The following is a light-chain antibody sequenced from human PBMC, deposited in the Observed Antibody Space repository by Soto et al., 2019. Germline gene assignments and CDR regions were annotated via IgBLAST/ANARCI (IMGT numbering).Light chain of an antibody. CDR1: QDISNY. CDR3: QQYDNLLFT. CDR2: AAS. V-gene: IGKV1-33*01. Sequence: DIQMTQSPSSLFASVGDTVTITCQASQDISNYLNWYQQKPGKAPKLLIYAASILETGVPSRFSGSGSGTDFTFTISSLQPEDIATYYCQQYDNLLFTFGPGTKVDFK. J-gene: IGKJ3*01.